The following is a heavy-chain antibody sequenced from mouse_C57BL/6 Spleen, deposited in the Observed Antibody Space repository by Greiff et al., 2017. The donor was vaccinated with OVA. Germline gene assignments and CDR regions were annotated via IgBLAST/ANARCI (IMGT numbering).Heavy chain of an antibody. V-gene: IGHV15-2*01. J-gene: IGHJ3*01. CDR1: DSEVFPIAY. Sequence: VQLQQSGSELRSPGSSVKLSCKDFDSEVFPIAYMSWVRQKPGHGFEWIGGILPSIGRTIYGEKFEDKATLDADTLSNTAYLELNSLTSEDSAIYYCARGNDYDDGSWFAYWGQGTLVTVSA. D-gene: IGHD2-4*01. CDR3: ARGNDYDDGSWFAY. CDR2: ILPSIGRT.